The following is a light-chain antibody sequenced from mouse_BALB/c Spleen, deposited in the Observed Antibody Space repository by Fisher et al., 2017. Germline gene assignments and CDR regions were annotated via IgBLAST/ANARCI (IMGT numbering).Light chain of an antibody. J-gene: IGKJ4*01. CDR3: QQWSSNPPT. CDR1: SSVSSSY. V-gene: IGKV4-74*01. Sequence: IVITQTTAIMSASLGERVTMTCTASSSVSSSYLHWYQQKPGSSPRLLIYDTSNLASGVPARFSGSGSGTSYSLTISSMEAEDAATYYCQQWSSNPPTFGSGTKLEIK. CDR2: DTS.